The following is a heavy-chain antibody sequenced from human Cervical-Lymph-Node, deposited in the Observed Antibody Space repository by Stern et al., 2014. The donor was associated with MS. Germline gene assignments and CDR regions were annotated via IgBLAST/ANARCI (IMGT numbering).Heavy chain of an antibody. CDR2: INPNSGGT. J-gene: IGHJ4*01. Sequence: VQLVESGAEARAPGASMKVSCKASGYIFTDYYLHWVRQAPGQGLAWLGWINPNSGGTNYAQNFQGRVTMTRDTSISTAYMELRWLGSADTAVYYCARGSGTAYDLRGDYWGQGTLVTVSS. V-gene: IGHV1-2*02. CDR3: ARGSGTAYDLRGDY. CDR1: GYIFTDYY. D-gene: IGHD3-3*01.